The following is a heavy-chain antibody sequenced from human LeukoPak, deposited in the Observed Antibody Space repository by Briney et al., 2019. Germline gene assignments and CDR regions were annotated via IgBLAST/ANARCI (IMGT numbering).Heavy chain of an antibody. CDR3: ARGGTVLRPNSPYDY. CDR2: ISIYSGNT. V-gene: IGHV1-18*01. D-gene: IGHD4-17*01. Sequence: ASVKVSCKASGYAFTNYAIDWVRQAPGQGLEWMGWISIYSGNTNYAQKFQGRVTMTRDTSTSTVYMELSSLRSDDTAVYYCARGGTVLRPNSPYDYWGQGTLVTVSS. CDR1: GYAFTNYA. J-gene: IGHJ4*02.